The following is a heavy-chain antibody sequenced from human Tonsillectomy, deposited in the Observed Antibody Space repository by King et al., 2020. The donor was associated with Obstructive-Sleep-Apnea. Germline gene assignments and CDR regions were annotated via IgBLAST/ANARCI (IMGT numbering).Heavy chain of an antibody. CDR3: VSLPEDEAIIDY. J-gene: IGHJ4*02. Sequence: QLQESGPGLVKPSQTLSLTCTVSGGSISSGDYYWSWIRQPPGKGLEWIGYIYYIGTTYYNPSLKSRITMSVDTSKNQFSLKLNSVTAADTAVYYCVSLPEDEAIIDYWRQGTLLTVPS. V-gene: IGHV4-30-4*01. CDR1: GGSISSGDYY. CDR2: IYYIGTT.